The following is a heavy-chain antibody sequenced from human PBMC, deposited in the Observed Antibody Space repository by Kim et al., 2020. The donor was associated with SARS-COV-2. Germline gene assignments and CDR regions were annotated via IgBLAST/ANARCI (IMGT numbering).Heavy chain of an antibody. CDR3: ARRRYDYWSEPADEFDY. D-gene: IGHD3-3*01. V-gene: IGHV4-39*01. CDR2: HYFGGST. CDR1: GASVITSQYY. J-gene: IGHJ4*02. Sequence: SETLSLTCNVSGASVITSQYYWAWSRQPPGKGLEGIATHYFGGSTFYNSALKIRVTISVDASKSQFSLTLGSVTVADTAVYYCARRRYDYWSEPADEFDYWGQGTLVTVST.